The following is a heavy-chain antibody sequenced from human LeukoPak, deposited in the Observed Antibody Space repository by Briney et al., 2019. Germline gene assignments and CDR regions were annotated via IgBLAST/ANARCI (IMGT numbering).Heavy chain of an antibody. J-gene: IGHJ4*02. V-gene: IGHV3-30*03. Sequence: GRSLRLSCAASGFTFSSYGMHWVRQAPGKGLEWVAVISYDGRNKYYADSVKGRFTISRDNSKNTLYLQMNSLRAEDTAVYYCATGIEMATIPSDYWGQGTLVTVSS. CDR3: ATGIEMATIPSDY. CDR2: ISYDGRNK. D-gene: IGHD5-24*01. CDR1: GFTFSSYG.